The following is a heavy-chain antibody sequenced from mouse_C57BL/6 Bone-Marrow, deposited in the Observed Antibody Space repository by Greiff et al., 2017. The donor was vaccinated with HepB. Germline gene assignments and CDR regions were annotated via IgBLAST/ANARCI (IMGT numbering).Heavy chain of an antibody. CDR2: ISYDGSN. CDR3: ARDLYYYGSSWFAY. D-gene: IGHD1-1*01. Sequence: EVKLMESGPGLVKPSQSLSLTCSVTGYSITSGYYWNWIRQFPGNKLEWMGYISYDGSNNYNPSLKNRISITRDTSKNQFFLKLNSVTTEDTATYYCARDLYYYGSSWFAYWGQGTLVTVSA. J-gene: IGHJ3*01. V-gene: IGHV3-6*01. CDR1: GYSITSGYY.